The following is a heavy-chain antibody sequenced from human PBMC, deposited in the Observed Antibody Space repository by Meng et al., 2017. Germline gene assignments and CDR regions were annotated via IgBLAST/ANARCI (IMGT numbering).Heavy chain of an antibody. D-gene: IGHD3-3*01. CDR2: INTNTGNP. Sequence: ASVKVSCKASGYTFTSYAMNWVRQAPGQGLEWMGWINTNTGNPTYAQGFTGRFVFSLDTSVSTAYLQISSLKAEDTAVYYCARDVSLDAYYEFWCGSGGFGPWGQGTLVTVSS. J-gene: IGHJ5*02. V-gene: IGHV7-4-1*02. CDR1: GYTFTSYA. CDR3: ARDVSLDAYYEFWCGSGGFGP.